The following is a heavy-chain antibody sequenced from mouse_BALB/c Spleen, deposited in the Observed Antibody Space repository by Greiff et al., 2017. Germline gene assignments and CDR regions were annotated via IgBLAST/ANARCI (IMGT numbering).Heavy chain of an antibody. CDR3: ARDDGYYFDV. Sequence: QVQLQQSGAELVRPGVSVKISCKGSGYTFTDYAMHWVKQSHAKSLEWIGVISTYYGDASYNQKFKGKATMTVDKSSSTAYMELARLTSEDSAIYYCARDDGYYFDVWGAGTTVTVSS. CDR2: ISTYYGDA. D-gene: IGHD2-3*01. J-gene: IGHJ1*01. V-gene: IGHV1S137*01. CDR1: GYTFTDYA.